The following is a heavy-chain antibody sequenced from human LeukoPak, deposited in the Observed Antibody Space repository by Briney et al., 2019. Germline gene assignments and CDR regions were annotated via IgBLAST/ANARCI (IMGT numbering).Heavy chain of an antibody. Sequence: SETLSLTCTVSGDSISSGSYFWSWIRQPAGKGLEWIGRIYTSGSSNYNPSLKSRVTISVDTSKNQFSLKLSSVTAADTAVYYCARFNRRIAARYNWCDPWGQGTLVTVSS. V-gene: IGHV4-61*02. CDR1: GDSISSGSYF. J-gene: IGHJ5*02. CDR2: IYTSGSS. D-gene: IGHD6-6*01. CDR3: ARFNRRIAARYNWCDP.